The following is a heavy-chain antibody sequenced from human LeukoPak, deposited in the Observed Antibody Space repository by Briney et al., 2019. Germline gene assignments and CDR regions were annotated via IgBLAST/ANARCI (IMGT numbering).Heavy chain of an antibody. J-gene: IGHJ3*02. CDR3: ARPYDSSGDDAFDI. D-gene: IGHD3-22*01. V-gene: IGHV4-59*01. CDR2: IYYSGST. Sequence: SETLSLTCTVSGGSISGYYWSWIRQPPGKGLEWIGYIYYSGSTNYNPSLKSRVTISVDTSKNQFSLKLSSVTAADTAVYYCARPYDSSGDDAFDIWGQGTMVIVSS. CDR1: GGSISGYY.